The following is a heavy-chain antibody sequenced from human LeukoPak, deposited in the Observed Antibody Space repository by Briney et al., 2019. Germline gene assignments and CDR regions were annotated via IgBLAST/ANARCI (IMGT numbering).Heavy chain of an antibody. D-gene: IGHD6-13*01. CDR1: GGSISSYY. CDR3: ARVFTAAGAPYYFDY. J-gene: IGHJ4*02. CDR2: IYTSGST. Sequence: ESSETLSLTCTVSGGSISSYYWSWIRQPAGKGLEWIGRIYTSGSTNYNPSLKSRVTMSVDTSKNQFPLKLSSVTAADTAVYYCARVFTAAGAPYYFDYWGQGTLVTVSS. V-gene: IGHV4-4*07.